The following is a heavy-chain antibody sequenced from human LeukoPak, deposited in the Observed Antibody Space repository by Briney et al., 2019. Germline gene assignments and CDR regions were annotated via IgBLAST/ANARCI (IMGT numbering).Heavy chain of an antibody. D-gene: IGHD6-13*01. V-gene: IGHV3-53*01. J-gene: IGHJ4*02. CDR1: GFTVSSNY. CDR2: IYSGGST. CDR3: AKEGRSTTPGY. Sequence: GGSLRLSCAASGFTVSSNYMSWVRQAPGKGLEWVSLIYSGGSTLYADSVKGRFTISRDNSKNTVFLQMSSLRAEDTAVYYCAKEGRSTTPGYWGQGTLVTVSS.